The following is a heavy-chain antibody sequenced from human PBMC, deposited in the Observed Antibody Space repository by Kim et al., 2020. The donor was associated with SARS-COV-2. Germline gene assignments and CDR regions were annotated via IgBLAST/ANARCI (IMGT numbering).Heavy chain of an antibody. V-gene: IGHV4-39*01. CDR1: GGSISSSSYY. D-gene: IGHD3-22*01. CDR2: IYYSGST. J-gene: IGHJ1*01. Sequence: SETLSLTCTVSGGSISSSSYYWGWIRQPPGKGLEWIGSIYYSGSTYYNPSLKSRVTISVDTSKNQFSLKLSSVTAADTAVYYCARRPRDDSSGLSFSENWGQGTLVTVSS. CDR3: ARRPRDDSSGLSFSEN.